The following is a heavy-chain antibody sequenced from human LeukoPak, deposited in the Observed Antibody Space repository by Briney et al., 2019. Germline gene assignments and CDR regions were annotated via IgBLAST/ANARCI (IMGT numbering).Heavy chain of an antibody. D-gene: IGHD5-12*01. J-gene: IGHJ4*02. CDR1: GGSFSGYY. CDR2: INHSGST. CDR3: ATRGYSGYDYGY. Sequence: PSETLSLTCAVHGGSFSGYYWSWIRQPPEKGLEGIGEINHSGSTNYNPSLKSRVAVSVDTSKSQFSLNLTSVSAADTAVYYCATRGYSGYDYGYWGQGTLVTVSS. V-gene: IGHV4-34*01.